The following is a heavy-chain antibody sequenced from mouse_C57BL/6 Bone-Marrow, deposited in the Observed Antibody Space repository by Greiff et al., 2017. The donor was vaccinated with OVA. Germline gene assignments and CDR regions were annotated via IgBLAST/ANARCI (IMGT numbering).Heavy chain of an antibody. CDR2: INYDGSST. V-gene: IGHV5-16*01. J-gene: IGHJ4*01. Sequence: DVKLVESEGGLVQPGSSMKLSCTASGFTFSDYYMAWVRQVPEKGLEWVANINYDGSSTYYLDPLKSRFIISRDNAKNILYLQMSSLKSEDTATYYCARWDGYYAMDYWGQGTSVTVSS. CDR3: ARWDGYYAMDY. CDR1: GFTFSDYY. D-gene: IGHD2-3*01.